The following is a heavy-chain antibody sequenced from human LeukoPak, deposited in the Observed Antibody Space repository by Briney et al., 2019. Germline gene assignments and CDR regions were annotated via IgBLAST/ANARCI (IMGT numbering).Heavy chain of an antibody. Sequence: GGSLRLSGAASEFSFGSNWVSWVRQAPGKGLEWVAVIKPDASEKYYVDSLKGRFTISRDNAKNSLFLQMNSLRVEDTAVYYCASTANNWFDPWGRGTLVTVSS. D-gene: IGHD5-18*01. CDR3: ASTANNWFDP. J-gene: IGHJ5*02. CDR1: EFSFGSNW. CDR2: IKPDASEK. V-gene: IGHV3-7*05.